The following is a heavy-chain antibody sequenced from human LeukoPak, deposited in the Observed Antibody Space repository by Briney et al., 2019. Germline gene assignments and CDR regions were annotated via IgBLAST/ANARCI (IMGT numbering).Heavy chain of an antibody. CDR1: GGSISSGSYY. D-gene: IGHD5-24*01. V-gene: IGHV4-61*02. CDR2: IYTSGST. J-gene: IGHJ3*02. CDR3: ARERWVDAFDI. Sequence: PSETLSLTCTVSGGSISSGSYYWSWIRQPAGKGLEWIVRIYTSGSTNYNPSLKSRVTISVDTPKNQFSLKLSSVTAADTAVYYCARERWVDAFDIWGQGTMVTVSS.